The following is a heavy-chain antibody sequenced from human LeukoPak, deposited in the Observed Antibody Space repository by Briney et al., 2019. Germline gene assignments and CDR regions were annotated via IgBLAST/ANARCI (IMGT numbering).Heavy chain of an antibody. Sequence: GRSLRLSCAASGFTFVDYAMHWVRQAPGKGLEWVSGISWNSGSIGYADSVKGRFTISRDNAKNSLYLQMNSLRAEDTAVYYCARDLGEDTTMIFFDYWGQGTPVTVSS. J-gene: IGHJ4*02. V-gene: IGHV3-9*01. CDR3: ARDLGEDTTMIFFDY. CDR2: ISWNSGSI. CDR1: GFTFVDYA. D-gene: IGHD5-18*01.